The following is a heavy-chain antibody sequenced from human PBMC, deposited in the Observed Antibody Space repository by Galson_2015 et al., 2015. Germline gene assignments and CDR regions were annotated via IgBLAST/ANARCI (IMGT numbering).Heavy chain of an antibody. Sequence: ETLSLTCTVSGGSISSSSYYWGWIRQPPGKGLEWIGSIYYSGSTYYNPSLKSRVTISVDTSKNQFSLKLSSVTAADTAVYYCARLPTVTKSRFAFDIWGQGTMVTVSS. V-gene: IGHV4-39*01. CDR3: ARLPTVTKSRFAFDI. D-gene: IGHD4-17*01. CDR2: IYYSGST. J-gene: IGHJ3*02. CDR1: GGSISSSSYY.